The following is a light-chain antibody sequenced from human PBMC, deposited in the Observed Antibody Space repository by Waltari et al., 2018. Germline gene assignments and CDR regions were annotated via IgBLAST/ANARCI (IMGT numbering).Light chain of an antibody. CDR3: QQYDNLPRFT. CDR1: QDISGY. Sequence: DIQMTQSPSSLSASVGDRVSITCRASQDISGYLNWYQHKPGKAPKLLMYNASNLKAGVPSRFSGSASATDFTLTISGLQPEDVATYFCQQYDNLPRFTFGPGTKVTIK. V-gene: IGKV1-33*01. J-gene: IGKJ3*01. CDR2: NAS.